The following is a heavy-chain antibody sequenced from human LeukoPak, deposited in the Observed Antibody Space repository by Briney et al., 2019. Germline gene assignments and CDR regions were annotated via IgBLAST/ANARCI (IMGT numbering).Heavy chain of an antibody. J-gene: IGHJ4*02. Sequence: SQTLSLTCTVSGGSISSGSYYWSWIRQPAGKGLEWIGRIYTSGSTNYNPSLKSRVTISVDTSKNQFSLKLSSVTAADTAVYYCARVFYGSGSYYNFDYWGQGTLVTVSS. CDR1: GGSISSGSYY. V-gene: IGHV4-61*02. CDR3: ARVFYGSGSYYNFDY. D-gene: IGHD3-10*01. CDR2: IYTSGST.